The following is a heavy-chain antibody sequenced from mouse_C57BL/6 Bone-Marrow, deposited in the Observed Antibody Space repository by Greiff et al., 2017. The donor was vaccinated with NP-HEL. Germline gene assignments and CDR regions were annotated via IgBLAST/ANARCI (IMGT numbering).Heavy chain of an antibody. Sequence: AQLQQSGPELVKPGASVKISCKASGYAFSSSWMNWVKQRPGKGLEWIGRIYPGDGDTNYNGKFKGKATLTADKSSSTAYMQLSSLTSEDSAVYFCAREDYLFGYWGQGTLVTVSA. D-gene: IGHD2-4*01. J-gene: IGHJ3*01. CDR3: AREDYLFGY. V-gene: IGHV1-82*01. CDR2: IYPGDGDT. CDR1: GYAFSSSW.